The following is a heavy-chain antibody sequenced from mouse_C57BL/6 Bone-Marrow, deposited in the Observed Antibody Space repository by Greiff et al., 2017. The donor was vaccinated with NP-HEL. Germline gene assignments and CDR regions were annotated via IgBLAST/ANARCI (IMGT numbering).Heavy chain of an antibody. CDR2: INPYNGGT. D-gene: IGHD1-1*01. Sequence: EVQLQQSGPVLVKPGASVKMSCKASGYTFTDYYMNWVKQSHGKSLEWIGVINPYNGGTSYNQKFKGKATLTVDKSSSTAYMELNSLTSEDSAVYYCARQTTTVVDYWGQGTTLTVSS. CDR1: GYTFTDYY. V-gene: IGHV1-19*01. CDR3: ARQTTTVVDY. J-gene: IGHJ2*01.